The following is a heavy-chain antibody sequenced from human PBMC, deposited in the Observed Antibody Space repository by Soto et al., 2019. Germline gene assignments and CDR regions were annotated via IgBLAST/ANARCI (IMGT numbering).Heavy chain of an antibody. CDR1: GGTLSDYA. D-gene: IGHD3-10*01. Sequence: QVQLVQSGAEVKTPGSSVKVSCKASGGTLSDYASSWVRQAPGQGLEWMGGIMPTVDSANYAQNFQGRLTLSAEESTSTANLELSSLRSDDTAVYYCAVAAVREIMAQESSGMAVWGQGTTVIVSS. CDR2: IMPTVDSA. V-gene: IGHV1-69*01. J-gene: IGHJ6*02. CDR3: AVAAVREIMAQESSGMAV.